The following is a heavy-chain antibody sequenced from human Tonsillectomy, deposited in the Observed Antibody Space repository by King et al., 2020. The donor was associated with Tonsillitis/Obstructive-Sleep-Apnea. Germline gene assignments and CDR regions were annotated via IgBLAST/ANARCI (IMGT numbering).Heavy chain of an antibody. J-gene: IGHJ4*02. V-gene: IGHV3-7*01. D-gene: IGHD3-16*01. CDR3: AREGGHGMGFDY. Sequence: VQLVESGGGLVQSGGSLRLSCAASGFTISSYWMSWVRQAPGKGLEWVANIKQDGSETHYVDSVKGRFTISRDNAKNSLYLQLNSLRAEDTAVYYCAREGGHGMGFDYWGQGTLVTDSS. CDR1: GFTISSYW. CDR2: IKQDGSET.